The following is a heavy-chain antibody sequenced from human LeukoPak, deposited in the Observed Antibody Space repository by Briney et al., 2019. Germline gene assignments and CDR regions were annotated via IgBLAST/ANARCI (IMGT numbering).Heavy chain of an antibody. V-gene: IGHV7-4-1*02. Sequence: ASVKVSCKASGYTFTSYAMNWVRQAPGQGLEWMGWINTNTGNPTYAQGFTGRFVFSLDTSVSTAYLQISSLKAEDTAVYYCAGSFGSSGSTGFDPWGQGTLVTVSS. CDR1: GYTFTSYA. D-gene: IGHD3-22*01. J-gene: IGHJ5*02. CDR3: AGSFGSSGSTGFDP. CDR2: INTNTGNP.